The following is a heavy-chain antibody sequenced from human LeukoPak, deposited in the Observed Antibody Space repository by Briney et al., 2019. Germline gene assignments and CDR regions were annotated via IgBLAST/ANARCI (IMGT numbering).Heavy chain of an antibody. V-gene: IGHV3-23*01. CDR1: GFTFSSYA. J-gene: IGHJ4*02. Sequence: SGGSLRLSCAASGFTFSSYAMSWVRQAPGKGLEWVSAISGSGGSTYYADSVKGRFTISRDNAKNSLYLQMNSLRAEDTAVYYCARDFGFEYLDYWGQGTLVTVSS. CDR2: ISGSGGST. D-gene: IGHD3-16*01. CDR3: ARDFGFEYLDY.